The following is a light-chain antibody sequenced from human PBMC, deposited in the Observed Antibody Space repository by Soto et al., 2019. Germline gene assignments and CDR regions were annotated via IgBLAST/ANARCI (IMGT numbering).Light chain of an antibody. CDR3: QHYSSWPT. Sequence: EIVMTQSPATLSVSPGEGVTLSCRASQSVSSNLAWYQQKPGQAPRLLIYGASTRATGVPARFSGSGSGTEFTLTISSLPSEDSALYYCQHYSSWPTFGPGTKVDIK. J-gene: IGKJ3*01. CDR1: QSVSSN. CDR2: GAS. V-gene: IGKV3-15*01.